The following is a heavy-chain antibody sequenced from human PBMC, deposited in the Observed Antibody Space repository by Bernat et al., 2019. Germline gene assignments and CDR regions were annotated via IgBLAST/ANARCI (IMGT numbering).Heavy chain of an antibody. CDR3: ASATVGAAADN. J-gene: IGHJ4*02. D-gene: IGHD6-13*01. V-gene: IGHV3-30*03. CDR1: GFTFSSYG. Sequence: QVQLVESGGGVVQPGRSLRLSCAASGFTFSSYGMHWVRQAPGKGLEWVAVISYDGSNKYYADSVKGRFTISRDNSKNTLYLQMNSLRAEDTAMYYCASATVGAAADNWGQGTLVTVSS. CDR2: ISYDGSNK.